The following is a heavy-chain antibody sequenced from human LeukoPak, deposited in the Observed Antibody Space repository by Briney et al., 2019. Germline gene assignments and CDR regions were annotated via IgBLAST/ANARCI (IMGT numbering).Heavy chain of an antibody. V-gene: IGHV4-34*01. CDR2: INHSGST. CDR3: ALGYCSSTSCYENFDY. Sequence: PSETLSLTCAVYGGSFSGYYWSWIRQPPGKGLEWIGEINHSGSTNYNPSLKSRVTISVDTSKNQFSLKLSSVTAADTAVYYCALGYCSSTSCYENFDYWGQGTLVTVSS. J-gene: IGHJ4*02. D-gene: IGHD2-2*01. CDR1: GGSFSGYY.